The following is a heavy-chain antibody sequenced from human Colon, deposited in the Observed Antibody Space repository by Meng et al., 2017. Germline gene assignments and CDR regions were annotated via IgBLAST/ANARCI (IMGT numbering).Heavy chain of an antibody. D-gene: IGHD2-8*02. Sequence: QVPLQESGPGLGKPAETLPLTCAVSGGSISGFYWSWIRPPAGKGLEWIGRISTSGTTNYNPSLNSRVTMSADTSKSHFSLNLTSVTAADTAVYYCARETPLTGGITRVLDYWGQGTLVTVSS. CDR2: ISTSGTT. CDR3: ARETPLTGGITRVLDY. J-gene: IGHJ4*02. V-gene: IGHV4-4*07. CDR1: GGSISGFY.